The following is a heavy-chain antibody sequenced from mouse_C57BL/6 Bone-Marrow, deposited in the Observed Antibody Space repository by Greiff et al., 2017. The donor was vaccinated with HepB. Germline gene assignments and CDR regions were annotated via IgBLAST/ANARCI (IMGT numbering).Heavy chain of an antibody. CDR1: GYTFTSYG. CDR2: IYIGNGYT. Sequence: VQLQQSGAELVRPGSSVKMSCKTSGYTFTSYGINWVKQRPGQGLEWIGYIYIGNGYTEYNEKFTGKATLTSDTSSSTAYMQLSSLTSEDSAIYVGARWEIYYYGSSAAWFAYWGQGTLVTVSA. CDR3: ARWEIYYYGSSAAWFAY. J-gene: IGHJ3*01. D-gene: IGHD1-1*01. V-gene: IGHV1-58*01.